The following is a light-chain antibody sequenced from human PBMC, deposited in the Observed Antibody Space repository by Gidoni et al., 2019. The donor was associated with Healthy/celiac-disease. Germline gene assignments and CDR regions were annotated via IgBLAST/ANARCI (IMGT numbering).Light chain of an antibody. CDR1: QSVSSS. J-gene: IGKJ4*01. CDR2: DAS. V-gene: IGKV3-11*01. CDR3: QQRSNWPPALT. Sequence: IVLTQSSPTLALSPGERATLSCRASQSVSSSLAWYQQKPGQAPRLLIYDASNRATGIPARFSGSGSGTDFTLTISSLEPEDFAVYYCQQRSNWPPALTFGGGTKVEIK.